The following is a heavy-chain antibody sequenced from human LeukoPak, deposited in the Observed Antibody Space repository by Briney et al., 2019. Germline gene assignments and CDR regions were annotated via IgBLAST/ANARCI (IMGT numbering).Heavy chain of an antibody. J-gene: IGHJ4*02. V-gene: IGHV4-39*07. CDR1: GGSISSSSFY. D-gene: IGHD3-10*01. CDR2: IYYSGST. Sequence: SETLSLTCTVSGGSISSSSFYWGWIRQPPGEGLQWIGSIYYSGSTYYNPSLKSRVTISVDTSKNQFSLKLSSVTAADTAVYYCARDRGTYYYGSGTYSPVDFWGQGTLVTVSS. CDR3: ARDRGTYYYGSGTYSPVDF.